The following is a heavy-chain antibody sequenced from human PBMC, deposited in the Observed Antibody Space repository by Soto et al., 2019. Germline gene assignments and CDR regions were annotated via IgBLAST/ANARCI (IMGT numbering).Heavy chain of an antibody. Sequence: SVKVSCKASGGTFSSYAISWVRQAPGQGLEWMGGIIPIFGTANYAQKFQGRVTITADKSTSTAYMELSSLRSEDTAVYYCAREGRPGVAGIVEGDTGGWFDPWGQGTLVTVSS. J-gene: IGHJ5*02. CDR1: GGTFSSYA. V-gene: IGHV1-69*06. CDR3: AREGRPGVAGIVEGDTGGWFDP. D-gene: IGHD6-19*01. CDR2: IIPIFGTA.